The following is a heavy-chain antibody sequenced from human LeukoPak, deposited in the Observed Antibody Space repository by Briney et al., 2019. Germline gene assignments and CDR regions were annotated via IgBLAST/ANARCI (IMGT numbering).Heavy chain of an antibody. Sequence: GGSLRLSCAASGFTFSSYWMSWVRQAPGKGLEWVANIKQDGSEKYYVDSVKGRFTLSRDNAKNSLYLQMNSLRAEDTAVYYCARDHGGAVAGTHLYWYFDLWGPGTLVTVSS. CDR3: ARDHGGAVAGTHLYWYFDL. V-gene: IGHV3-7*03. D-gene: IGHD6-19*01. CDR2: IKQDGSEK. CDR1: GFTFSSYW. J-gene: IGHJ2*01.